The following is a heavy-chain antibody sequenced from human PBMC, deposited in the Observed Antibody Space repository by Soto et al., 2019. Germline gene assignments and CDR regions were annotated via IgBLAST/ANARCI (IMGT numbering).Heavy chain of an antibody. D-gene: IGHD5-12*01. CDR2: ISYDGSYK. V-gene: IGHV3-30*18. J-gene: IGHJ4*02. CDR1: GFTFSSYG. CDR3: AKEGSVVATTSDFDY. Sequence: QVQLVESGGGVVQPGRSLRLSCAASGFTFSSYGMHWVRQAPGKGLEWVAVISYDGSYKYYADSMKGRVTISRDNSKNTLYVQMHSLRAEDTAVYYCAKEGSVVATTSDFDYWGQGTLVTVSS.